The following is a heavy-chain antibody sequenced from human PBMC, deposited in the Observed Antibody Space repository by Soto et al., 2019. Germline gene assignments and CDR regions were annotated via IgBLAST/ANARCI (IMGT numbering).Heavy chain of an antibody. CDR2: ISYDGSSK. J-gene: IGHJ5*02. CDR1: VFTFSTYG. Sequence: PGGSLLLSCAASVFTFSTYGMSWVRQAPGKGLEWVGVISYDGSSKYYADSVKGRLTISRDNSENTLYLQMNSLRAEDTAVYYCAKGSIVGATKDWFDPWGQGTLVTVSS. CDR3: AKGSIVGATKDWFDP. D-gene: IGHD1-26*01. V-gene: IGHV3-30*18.